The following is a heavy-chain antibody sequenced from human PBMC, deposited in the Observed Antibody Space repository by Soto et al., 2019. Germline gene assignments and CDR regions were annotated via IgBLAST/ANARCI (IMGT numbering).Heavy chain of an antibody. CDR2: IYYSGST. J-gene: IGHJ3*01. Sequence: PSETLSLTCTVSGGSISSGDYYWSWIRQPPGKGLEWIGYIYYSGSTYYSPSLKSRVTISVDMSKNQFSLKLNSVTAADTAVYYCARARWYDAFDVWGQGTVVTVSS. CDR1: GGSISSGDYY. D-gene: IGHD2-15*01. V-gene: IGHV4-30-4*01. CDR3: ARARWYDAFDV.